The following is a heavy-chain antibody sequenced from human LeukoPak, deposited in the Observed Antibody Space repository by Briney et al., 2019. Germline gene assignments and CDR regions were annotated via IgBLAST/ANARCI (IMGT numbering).Heavy chain of an antibody. V-gene: IGHV4-39*01. D-gene: IGHD6-13*01. CDR2: IYYSGST. J-gene: IGHJ4*02. CDR1: GGSISSSSYY. CDR3: ARLVLAAADFDY. Sequence: SETLSLTCTVSGGSISSSSYYWGWIRQPPGKGLEWIGSIYYSGSTYYNPSLKSRVTISVGMSKNQFSLKLSSVTAADTAVYYCARLVLAAADFDYWGQGTLVTVSS.